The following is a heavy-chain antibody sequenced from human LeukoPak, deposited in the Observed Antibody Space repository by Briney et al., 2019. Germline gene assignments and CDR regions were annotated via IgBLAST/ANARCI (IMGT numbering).Heavy chain of an antibody. J-gene: IGHJ6*02. CDR3: ARLKCISTTCPSRYVMDV. V-gene: IGHV4-59*01. CDR1: GGSISSYY. Sequence: KPSKTLSLTCSVSGGSISSYYWSWIRQPPGKGLEYIGYIYYSGSTNYNPSLKSRVTISVDTSKDQFSLNLTSVTAADTAVYYCARLKCISTTCPSRYVMDVWGQGTTVTVSS. CDR2: IYYSGST. D-gene: IGHD2-2*01.